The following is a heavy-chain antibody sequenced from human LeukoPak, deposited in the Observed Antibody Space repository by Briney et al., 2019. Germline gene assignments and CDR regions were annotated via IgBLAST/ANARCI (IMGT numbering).Heavy chain of an antibody. V-gene: IGHV3-66*01. D-gene: IGHD4-11*01. Sequence: GGSLRLSCAASGFTVSSNYMNWVRQAPWKGLEWVSMIYSGGNTFYTDSVKGRFIISRDNSKNTLDLQMNSLRAEDTAVYYCAGATDAFDIWGQGTMVTVSS. CDR2: IYSGGNT. J-gene: IGHJ3*02. CDR1: GFTVSSNY. CDR3: AGATDAFDI.